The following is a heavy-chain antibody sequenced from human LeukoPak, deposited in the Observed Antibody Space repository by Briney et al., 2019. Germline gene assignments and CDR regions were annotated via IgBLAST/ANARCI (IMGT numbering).Heavy chain of an antibody. D-gene: IGHD5-18*01. CDR2: INPDGNKK. Sequence: GGSLRLSCAVSGLTFSSSWMDWVRQALGKGLEWVASINPDGNKKYSADSVKGRFTISRDNAENSLYLQMNSLRVEDTAFYYCARDLAYSRLDYWGQGMLVTVSS. J-gene: IGHJ4*02. CDR3: ARDLAYSRLDY. CDR1: GLTFSSSW. V-gene: IGHV3-7*01.